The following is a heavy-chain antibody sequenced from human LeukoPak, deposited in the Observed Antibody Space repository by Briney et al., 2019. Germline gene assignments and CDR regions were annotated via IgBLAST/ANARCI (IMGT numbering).Heavy chain of an antibody. CDR3: ARKSAARRTSEFDY. V-gene: IGHV1-2*02. J-gene: IGHJ4*02. CDR1: GYSFTGYY. Sequence: ASVKVSCKASGYSFTGYYMHWVRQAPGQGLEWMGWINPNSGATNYAQKFQGRVTMTRDTSISTAYMELSSLGSDDTAVFYCARKSAARRTSEFDYWGQGTPVTVSS. CDR2: INPNSGAT. D-gene: IGHD6-6*01.